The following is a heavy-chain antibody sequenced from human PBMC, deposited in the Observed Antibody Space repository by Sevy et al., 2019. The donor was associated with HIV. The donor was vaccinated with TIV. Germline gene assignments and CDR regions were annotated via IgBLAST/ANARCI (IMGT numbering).Heavy chain of an antibody. CDR3: VRADPAQHFDS. J-gene: IGHJ4*02. Sequence: ASVKVSCKAPGDTFTNNYMHWVRQAPGQGLEWMGIIDPSGGNATYAQKFQGRVTMTRDTSTSTLYMDLDSLRSEDTAVYYCVRADPAQHFDSWGQGTLVTVSS. CDR1: GDTFTNNY. V-gene: IGHV1-46*01. CDR2: IDPSGGNA.